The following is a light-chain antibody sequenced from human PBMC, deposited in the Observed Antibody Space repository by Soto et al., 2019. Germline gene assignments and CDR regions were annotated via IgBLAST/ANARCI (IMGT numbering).Light chain of an antibody. Sequence: IVLTQSPGTLSLSPGERATLSCRASQSVRSNYLAWYQQKPGQAPRLLIYVASSRATGIPDRFSGSGSGTDFTLTISRLEPEDFAVYYCQQLGTFGQGTKVEIK. CDR3: QQLGT. V-gene: IGKV3-20*01. CDR2: VAS. J-gene: IGKJ1*01. CDR1: QSVRSNY.